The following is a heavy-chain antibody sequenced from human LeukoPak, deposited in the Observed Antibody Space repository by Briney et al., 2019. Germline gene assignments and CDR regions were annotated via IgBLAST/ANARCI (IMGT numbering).Heavy chain of an antibody. CDR1: GYTFTGYY. J-gene: IGHJ5*02. Sequence: ASVKVSCKASGYTFTGYYMHWVRQAPGQALEWMGWINPNSGGTNYAQKFQGRVTMTRDTSISTAYMELSRLRSDDTAVYYCARGYCSGGSCYNWFDPWGQGTLVTVSS. CDR3: ARGYCSGGSCYNWFDP. CDR2: INPNSGGT. V-gene: IGHV1-2*02. D-gene: IGHD2-15*01.